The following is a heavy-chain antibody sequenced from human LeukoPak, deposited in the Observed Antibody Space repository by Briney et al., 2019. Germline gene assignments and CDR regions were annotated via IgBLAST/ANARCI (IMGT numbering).Heavy chain of an antibody. CDR1: GFTFSSYA. D-gene: IGHD6-19*01. V-gene: IGHV3-23*01. Sequence: GGSLTLSCTASGFTFSSYAMSWVRQAPGKGLEWVSAISGSGGSTYYAASVTGRFTSSRAKSKNTRSLQMTSLRAEDTAVYYCAKDHWRQAVAGLFDYWGQGTLVSASS. J-gene: IGHJ4*02. CDR3: AKDHWRQAVAGLFDY. CDR2: ISGSGGST.